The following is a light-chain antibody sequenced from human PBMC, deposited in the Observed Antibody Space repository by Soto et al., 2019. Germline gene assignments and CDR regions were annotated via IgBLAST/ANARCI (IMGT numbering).Light chain of an antibody. CDR2: RNN. CDR3: AAWDDSLSGLV. CDR1: SSNIGSNY. J-gene: IGLJ3*02. V-gene: IGLV1-47*01. Sequence: QPVLTQPPSAYGTPGQRVTISCSGSSSNIGSNYVYWYQQLPGTAPKLLIYRNNQRPSGVPDRFSGSKYGTSASLAISGLRYEDEADYYCAAWDDSLSGLVFGGGTKVTV.